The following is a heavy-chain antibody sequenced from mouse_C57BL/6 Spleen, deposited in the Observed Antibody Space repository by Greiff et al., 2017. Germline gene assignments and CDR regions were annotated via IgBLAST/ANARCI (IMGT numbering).Heavy chain of an antibody. CDR3: ARDPAWFAY. J-gene: IGHJ3*01. CDR2: INPGSGGT. Sequence: QVQLQQSGAELVRPGTSVKVSCKASGYAFTNYLIEWVKQRPGQGLEWIGVINPGSGGTNYNEKFKGKATLTADKSSSTAYMQLSSLTSEDAAVYFCARDPAWFAYWGQGTLGTVAA. V-gene: IGHV1-54*01. CDR1: GYAFTNYL.